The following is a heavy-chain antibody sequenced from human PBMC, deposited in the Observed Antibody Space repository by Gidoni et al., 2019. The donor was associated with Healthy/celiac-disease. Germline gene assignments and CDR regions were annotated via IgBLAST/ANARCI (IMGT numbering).Heavy chain of an antibody. Sequence: QVQLVESGGGVVQPGRSLRLSCAASGFTFSSYGMHWVRQAPGKGLEWVAVISYDGSNKYYADSVKGRFTISRDNSKNTLYLQMNSLRAEDTAGYYCARDGNYGSGAFDYWGQGTLVTVSS. J-gene: IGHJ4*02. D-gene: IGHD3-10*01. V-gene: IGHV3-30*03. CDR2: ISYDGSNK. CDR1: GFTFSSYG. CDR3: ARDGNYGSGAFDY.